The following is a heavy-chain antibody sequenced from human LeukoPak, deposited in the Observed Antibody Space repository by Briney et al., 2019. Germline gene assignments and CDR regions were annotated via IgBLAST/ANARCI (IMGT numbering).Heavy chain of an antibody. CDR1: GLTFSNYP. CDR2: ISGRGGSK. D-gene: IGHD6-13*01. V-gene: IGHV3-23*01. Sequence: GGSLRLSCAGSGLTFSNYPMSWVRQAPWKGLEWVSAISGRGGSKYYADSVKGRFTVSRDNSKNTVYLQMSSLRADDTAVYYCAKERVIAAVGTVGFDPWGQGTLVTVSS. CDR3: AKERVIAAVGTVGFDP. J-gene: IGHJ5*02.